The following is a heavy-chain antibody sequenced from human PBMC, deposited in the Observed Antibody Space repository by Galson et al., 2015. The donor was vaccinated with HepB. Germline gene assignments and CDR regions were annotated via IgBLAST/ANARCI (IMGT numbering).Heavy chain of an antibody. CDR2: ISGSGGST. V-gene: IGHV3-23*01. CDR1: GFTFSSYA. J-gene: IGHJ4*02. CDR3: AKDLYAYYCSSTSCYRAPFDY. Sequence: SLRLSCAASGFTFSSYAMSWVRQAPGKGLEWVSAISGSGGSTYYADSVKGRFTISRDNSKNTLYLQMNSLRAEDTAIYYCAKDLYAYYCSSTSCYRAPFDYWGQGTLVAVSS. D-gene: IGHD2-2*01.